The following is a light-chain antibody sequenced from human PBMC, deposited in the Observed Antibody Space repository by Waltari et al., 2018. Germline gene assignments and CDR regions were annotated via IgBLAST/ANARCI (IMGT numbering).Light chain of an antibody. CDR3: NSYTSSSSLDGSVV. Sequence: QPALTQPASVSGSPGHSTTIPAPGTNTTVGAYNYFSWFQQHPGKAPKLILYEVSNRPSGVSNRFSGSKSGNTASLTISGLQAEDEADYYCNSYTSSSSLDGSVVFGGGTKVTVL. CDR1: NTTVGAYNY. V-gene: IGLV2-14*01. CDR2: EVS. J-gene: IGLJ2*01.